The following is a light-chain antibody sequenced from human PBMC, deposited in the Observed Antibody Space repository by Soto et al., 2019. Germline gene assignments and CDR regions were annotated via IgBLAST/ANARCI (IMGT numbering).Light chain of an antibody. CDR1: QSVSSSY. V-gene: IGKV3-20*01. Sequence: EIVLTQSPGTLSLSPGERATLSRRASQSVSSSYLAWYQQKPGQAPRLLIYGASSRANGIPDRFSGSGSGTDFTLTISRLEPEDFAVYYCQQYGSSRTFGQGTKVEIK. CDR2: GAS. J-gene: IGKJ1*01. CDR3: QQYGSSRT.